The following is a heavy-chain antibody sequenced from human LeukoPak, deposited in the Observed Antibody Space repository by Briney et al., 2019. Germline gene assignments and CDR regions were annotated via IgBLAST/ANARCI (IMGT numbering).Heavy chain of an antibody. CDR1: GGSFSGYY. J-gene: IGHJ5*02. Sequence: SETLSLTCAVYGGSFSGYYWSWIRQPPGKGLEWIGEINHSGGTNYNPSLKSRVTISVDTSKNQFSLKLSSVTAADTAVYYCARRSLGVRGVISWFDPWGQGTLVTVSS. CDR2: INHSGGT. D-gene: IGHD3-10*01. V-gene: IGHV4-34*01. CDR3: ARRSLGVRGVISWFDP.